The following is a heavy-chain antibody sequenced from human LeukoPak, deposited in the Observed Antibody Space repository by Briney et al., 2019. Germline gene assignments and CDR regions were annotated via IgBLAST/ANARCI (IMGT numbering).Heavy chain of an antibody. D-gene: IGHD3-9*01. CDR2: MNPNSGNT. J-gene: IGHJ4*02. CDR3: ARGASGGYFDWSKRYFDY. Sequence: ASVKVSCKASGYTFTSYDINWVRQATGQGLEWMGWMNPNSGNTGYAQKFQGRVIMTRNTSISTAYMELSSLRSEDTAVYYCARGASGGYFDWSKRYFDYWGQGTLVTVSS. V-gene: IGHV1-8*01. CDR1: GYTFTSYD.